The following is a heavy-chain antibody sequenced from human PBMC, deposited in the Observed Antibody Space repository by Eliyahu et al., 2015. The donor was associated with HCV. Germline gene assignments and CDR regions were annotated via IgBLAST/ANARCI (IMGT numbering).Heavy chain of an antibody. J-gene: IGHJ4*02. Sequence: EVQLVESGGGLVQPGRSLRLSCAASVSPLXXXXXXWVRQAPGKGLGWVSGISWNSGSIGYADSVKGRFTISRDNAKNSLYLQMNSLRAEDTALYYCAKDRHAGGDYDILTGSLDYWGQGTLVTVSS. CDR2: ISWNSGSI. D-gene: IGHD3-9*01. V-gene: IGHV3-9*01. CDR1: VSPLXXXX. CDR3: AKDRHAGGDYDILTGSLDY.